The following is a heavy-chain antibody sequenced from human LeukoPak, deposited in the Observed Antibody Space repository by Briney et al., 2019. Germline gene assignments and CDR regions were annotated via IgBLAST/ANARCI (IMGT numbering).Heavy chain of an antibody. CDR2: IIPIFGTA. V-gene: IGHV1-69*13. D-gene: IGHD2-21*01. J-gene: IGHJ5*02. CDR1: GGTFSSYA. Sequence: SVKVSCKASGGTFSSYAISWVRQAPGQGLEWMGGIIPIFGTANYAQKFQGRVTITADESTSTAYMELSSLRSEDTAVYYCARDGTALFLNNPNSTANNWFDPWGQGTLVTVSS. CDR3: ARDGTALFLNNPNSTANNWFDP.